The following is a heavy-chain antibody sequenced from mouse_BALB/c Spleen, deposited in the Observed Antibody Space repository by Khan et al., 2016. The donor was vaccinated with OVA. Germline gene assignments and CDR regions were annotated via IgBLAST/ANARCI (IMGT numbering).Heavy chain of an antibody. J-gene: IGHJ3*01. CDR2: ISSGGDYT. Sequence: EVELVESGGDLVKPGGSLKLSCAASGFIFSSYSMSWVRQTPDKRLEWVATISSGGDYTYYPDNVKGRFTISRDNAKNTLYLQMNSLKSEDTARYYCASHLTGSFAYWGQGTLVTVSA. CDR1: GFIFSSYS. D-gene: IGHD4-1*01. V-gene: IGHV5-6*01. CDR3: ASHLTGSFAY.